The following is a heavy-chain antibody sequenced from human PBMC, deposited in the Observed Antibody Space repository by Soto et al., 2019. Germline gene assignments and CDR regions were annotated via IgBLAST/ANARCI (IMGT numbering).Heavy chain of an antibody. CDR2: ISGSGGST. CDR1: GFTFSSYA. CDR3: AKGPPYCGGDCYSYNWFDP. Sequence: EVQLLESGGGLVQPGGSLRLSCAASGFTFSSYAMSWVRQAPGKGLEWVSAISGSGGSTYYADSVKGRFTISRDNSKNPLYLQMNSVRAEDTAVYYCAKGPPYCGGDCYSYNWFDPWGQGTLVTVSS. D-gene: IGHD2-21*01. V-gene: IGHV3-23*01. J-gene: IGHJ5*02.